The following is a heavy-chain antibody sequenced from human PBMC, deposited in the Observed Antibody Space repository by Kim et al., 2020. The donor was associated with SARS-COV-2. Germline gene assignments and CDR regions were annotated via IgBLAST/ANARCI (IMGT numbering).Heavy chain of an antibody. D-gene: IGHD6-13*01. CDR3: AKDLGAAAGTVN. Sequence: YYAASVKGRLTISRDNTKTTLYLQMNSLRAEDTAVYYCAKDLGAAAGTVNWGQGTMVTVSS. J-gene: IGHJ3*01. V-gene: IGHV3-23*01.